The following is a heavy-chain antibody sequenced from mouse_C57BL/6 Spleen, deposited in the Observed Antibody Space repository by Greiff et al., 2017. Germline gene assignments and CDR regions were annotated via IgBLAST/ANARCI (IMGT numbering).Heavy chain of an antibody. CDR1: GYSITSGYD. CDR3: ARGGRAYDGYFDY. V-gene: IGHV3-1*01. CDR2: ISYSGST. Sequence: VQLKESGPGMVKPSQSLSLTCTVTGYSITSGYDWHWIRHFPGNKLEWMGYISYSGSTNYNPSLKSRISITHDTSKNHFFLKLNSVTTEDTATYYCARGGRAYDGYFDYWGQGTTLTVSS. D-gene: IGHD2-3*01. J-gene: IGHJ2*01.